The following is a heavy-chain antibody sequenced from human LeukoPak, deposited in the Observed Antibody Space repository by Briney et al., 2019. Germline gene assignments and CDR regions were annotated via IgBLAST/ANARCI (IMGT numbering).Heavy chain of an antibody. J-gene: IGHJ5*02. D-gene: IGHD1-26*01. CDR1: GYTFTSYG. Sequence: GASVKVSCKASGYTFTSYGISWVRQATGQGLEWMGWMNPNSGNTGYAQKFQGRVTMTRNTAISTAYMELSSLRSEDTAVYYCARGSIGYRGSPDRFDPWGQGTLVTVSS. V-gene: IGHV1-8*02. CDR2: MNPNSGNT. CDR3: ARGSIGYRGSPDRFDP.